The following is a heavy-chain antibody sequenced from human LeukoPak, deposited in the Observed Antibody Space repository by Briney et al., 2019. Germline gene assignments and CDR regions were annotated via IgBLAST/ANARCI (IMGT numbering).Heavy chain of an antibody. CDR1: GGSINNNKW. Sequence: SETLSLTCVVSGGSINNNKWWSWVRQPPGKGLEWIGDVYYSGSTNYNPSLKSRVTMSVDKSKNQFSLKLSSVTAADTAVYYCARIPYASSSGGVYWGQGTLVTVSS. J-gene: IGHJ4*02. V-gene: IGHV4-4*02. CDR3: ARIPYASSSGGVY. CDR2: VYYSGST. D-gene: IGHD6-6*01.